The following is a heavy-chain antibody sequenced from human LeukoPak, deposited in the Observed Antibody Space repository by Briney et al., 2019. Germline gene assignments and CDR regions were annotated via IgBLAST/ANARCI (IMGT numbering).Heavy chain of an antibody. J-gene: IGHJ3*01. CDR2: IRNKDYGETT. Sequence: GGSLRLSCSTSGFTFGDYPMSWFRQAPGKGLEWVGYIRNKDYGETTEYAASVKGRSTISRDDSESIAYLQIHSLKTEDTGVYCCSRAVRVSGDAFDFWGQGTLVTVSS. V-gene: IGHV3-49*03. CDR3: SRAVRVSGDAFDF. CDR1: GFTFGDYP.